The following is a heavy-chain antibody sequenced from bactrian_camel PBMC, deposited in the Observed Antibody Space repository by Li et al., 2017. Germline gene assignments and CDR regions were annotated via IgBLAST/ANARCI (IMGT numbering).Heavy chain of an antibody. J-gene: IGHJ4*01. V-gene: IGHV3S25*01. Sequence: QLVESGGGLVQPGGSPRLSCAASGFTFSSYRTYWVRQAPGKGLEWVSIINRGGTTYYADSMKGRFTISRDNATNTVYLQMNSLKPEDTAVYYCVSLVGRPLVHQGTQVTVS. D-gene: IGHD2*01. CDR2: INRGGTT. CDR1: GFTFSSYR.